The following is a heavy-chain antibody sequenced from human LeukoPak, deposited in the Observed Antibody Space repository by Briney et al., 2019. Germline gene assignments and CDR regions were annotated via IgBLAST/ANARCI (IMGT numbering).Heavy chain of an antibody. CDR3: TAGRSN. D-gene: IGHD2/OR15-2a*01. CDR1: GFTFSDAW. Sequence: GGSLRLSCAASGFTFSDAWMNWVRQAPGKGLEWVGHIKTKTDGGTTDYAAPVKGRFTISRDDSKNTLYLQMNSLKTEDTAVYYCTAGRSNWGQGTLVTVSS. J-gene: IGHJ4*02. CDR2: IKTKTDGGTT. V-gene: IGHV3-15*07.